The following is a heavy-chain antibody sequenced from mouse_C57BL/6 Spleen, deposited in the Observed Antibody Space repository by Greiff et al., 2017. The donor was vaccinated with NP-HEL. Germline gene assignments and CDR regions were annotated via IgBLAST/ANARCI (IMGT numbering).Heavy chain of an antibody. CDR2: IHPSDSDT. Sequence: VKLQQPGAELVKPGASVKVSCKASGYTFTSYWMHWVKQRPGQGLEWIGRIHPSDSDTNYNQKFKGKATLTVDKSSSTAYMQLSSLTSEDSSVYYCAIIYDGYYVGFAYWGQGTLVTVSA. J-gene: IGHJ3*01. CDR3: AIIYDGYYVGFAY. CDR1: GYTFTSYW. V-gene: IGHV1-74*01. D-gene: IGHD2-3*01.